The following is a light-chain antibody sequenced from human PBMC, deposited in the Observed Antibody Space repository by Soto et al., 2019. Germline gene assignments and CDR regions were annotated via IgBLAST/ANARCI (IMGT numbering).Light chain of an antibody. J-gene: IGKJ2*01. CDR1: QTVSSGH. CDR3: QQYVTSPYT. Sequence: EVVLTQSPATLSLSPGETATLSCRASQTVSSGHLAWYQQNPGQAPRLLISGGTSRATGIPDRFSGSGSGTDFTLTVSRLEPEDFAVYYCQQYVTSPYTFGQGTKVEIK. CDR2: GGT. V-gene: IGKV3-20*01.